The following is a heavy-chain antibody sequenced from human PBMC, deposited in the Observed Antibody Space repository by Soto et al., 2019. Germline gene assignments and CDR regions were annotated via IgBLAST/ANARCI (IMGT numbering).Heavy chain of an antibody. D-gene: IGHD6-19*01. CDR2: INVYNGNT. Sequence: ASVKVSCKASGYTFTSNSIGWVRQAPVQGLEWMGWINVYNGNTKYAQQLQGRVTLTTDTSTSTAYMDLRILRSDDTAVYYCARISSPSRGWSPASGGRGTLVTFSS. CDR1: GYTFTSNS. CDR3: ARISSPSRGWSPAS. V-gene: IGHV1-18*04. J-gene: IGHJ4*02.